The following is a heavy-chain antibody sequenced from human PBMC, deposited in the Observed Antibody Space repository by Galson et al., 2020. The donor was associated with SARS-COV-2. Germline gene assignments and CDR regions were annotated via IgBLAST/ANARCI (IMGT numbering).Heavy chain of an antibody. V-gene: IGHV3-21*01. CDR3: ARDKRIAVGGTDYYYGVDV. CDR2: ISSSSSYI. J-gene: IGHJ6*02. Sequence: GESLKISCAASGFTFSSYSMNWVRQAPGKGLEWVSSISSSSSYIYYADSVKGRFTISRDNAKNSLYLQMNSLRAEDTAVYYCARDKRIAVGGTDYYYGVDVWGQGTTVTVSS. D-gene: IGHD6-19*01. CDR1: GFTFSSYS.